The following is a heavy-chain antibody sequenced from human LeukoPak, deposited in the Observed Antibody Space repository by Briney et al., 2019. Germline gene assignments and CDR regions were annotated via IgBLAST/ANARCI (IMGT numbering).Heavy chain of an antibody. V-gene: IGHV4-39*01. CDR3: ARHFPIYYDSSGYYYPLFDY. CDR2: IYYSGST. Sequence: SETLSLTCTVSGGSISSSSYYWGWIRQPPGKGLEWIGSIYYSGSTYYNPSLKSRVTISVDTSENQFSLKLSSVTAADTAVYYCARHFPIYYDSSGYYYPLFDYWGQGTLVTVSS. D-gene: IGHD3-22*01. J-gene: IGHJ4*02. CDR1: GGSISSSSYY.